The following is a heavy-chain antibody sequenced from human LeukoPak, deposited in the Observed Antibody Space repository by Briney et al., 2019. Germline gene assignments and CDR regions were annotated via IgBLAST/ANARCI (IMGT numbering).Heavy chain of an antibody. J-gene: IGHJ6*03. Sequence: PGGSLRLSCAASGFTFSDYYMSWIRQAPGQGLEWVSYISSSGSTIYYADSVKGRFTISRDNAKNSLYLQMNSLRAEDTAVYYCARGVTSSLDYYYYMDVWGKGTTVTVSS. CDR2: ISSSGSTI. D-gene: IGHD2-21*02. CDR1: GFTFSDYY. V-gene: IGHV3-11*04. CDR3: ARGVTSSLDYYYYMDV.